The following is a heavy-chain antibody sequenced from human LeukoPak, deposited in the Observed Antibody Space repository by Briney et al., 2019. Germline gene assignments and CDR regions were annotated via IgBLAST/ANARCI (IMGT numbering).Heavy chain of an antibody. Sequence: PSETLSLTCTVSGYSISSGYHWGWIRQPPGKGLEWIGSIYHSGSTYYNPSLKSRVTISVDTSKNQFSLKLSSVTAADTAVYYCARVGSITIFGVVPVSDAEYFQHWGQGTLVTVSS. CDR3: ARVGSITIFGVVPVSDAEYFQH. V-gene: IGHV4-38-2*02. CDR1: GYSISSGYH. CDR2: IYHSGST. D-gene: IGHD3-3*01. J-gene: IGHJ1*01.